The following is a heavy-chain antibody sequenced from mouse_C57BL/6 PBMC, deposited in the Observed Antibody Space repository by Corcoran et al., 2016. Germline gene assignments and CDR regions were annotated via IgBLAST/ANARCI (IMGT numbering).Heavy chain of an antibody. J-gene: IGHJ3*01. V-gene: IGHV1-81*01. CDR1: VYTFTIYA. D-gene: IGHD2-5*01. CDR3: ARTYSNCVDPWCAY. Sequence: QVQLTQYGAELARPGASVKLSCKASVYTFTIYAISWVKHRTGQGLEWIGEIYPRSGNTYYNDKFKCKTTLTADKSSSTAYMELRSLTSEDSAGYCCARTYSNCVDPWCAYWGQGTLVTVSA. CDR2: IYPRSGNT.